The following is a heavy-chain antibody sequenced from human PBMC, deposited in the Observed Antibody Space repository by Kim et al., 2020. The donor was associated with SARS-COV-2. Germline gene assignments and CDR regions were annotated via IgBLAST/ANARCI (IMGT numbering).Heavy chain of an antibody. V-gene: IGHV3-74*01. D-gene: IGHD1-26*01. J-gene: IGHJ4*02. CDR3: ESRRYTGTYCYFDY. Sequence: YADSVNGRLSFSRDDAKSTLYLQINSLRAEDTAVYYCESRRYTGTYCYFDYWGQGALVTVSS.